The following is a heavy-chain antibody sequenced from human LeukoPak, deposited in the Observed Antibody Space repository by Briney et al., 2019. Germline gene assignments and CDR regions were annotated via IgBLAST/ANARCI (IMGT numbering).Heavy chain of an antibody. V-gene: IGHV1-2*02. D-gene: IGHD2-8*01. CDR1: GYTFTGYY. CDR3: ARVIVLMVYASRYFDY. Sequence: GASVKVSCKASGYTFTGYYMHWVRQAPGQGLERMGWINPNSGGTNYAQKFQGRVTMTRDTSISTAYMELSRLRSDDTAVYYCARVIVLMVYASRYFDYWGQGTLVTVSS. CDR2: INPNSGGT. J-gene: IGHJ4*02.